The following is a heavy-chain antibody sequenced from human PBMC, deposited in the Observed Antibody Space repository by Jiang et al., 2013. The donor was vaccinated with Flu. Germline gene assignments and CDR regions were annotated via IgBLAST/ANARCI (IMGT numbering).Heavy chain of an antibody. J-gene: IGHJ6*02. CDR3: ARARPQVVAYYHFGIDV. D-gene: IGHD3-16*01. CDR2: IYHTGST. V-gene: IGHV4-59*01. Sequence: GSGLVKPSETLSLTCSVSGGAITNYYWSWIRQSPGTGLEWIGYIYHTGSTNYNPSLKSRLTISLDTSKNQFSLRLSSVTAADTAVYYCARARPQVVAYYHFGIDVWGRGTTVTVSS. CDR1: GGAITNYY.